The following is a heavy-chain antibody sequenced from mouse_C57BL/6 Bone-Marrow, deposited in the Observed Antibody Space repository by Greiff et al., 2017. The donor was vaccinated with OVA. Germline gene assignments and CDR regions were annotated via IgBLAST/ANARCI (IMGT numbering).Heavy chain of an antibody. V-gene: IGHV14-4*01. D-gene: IGHD1-1*02. CDR3: TDYYRGYFDY. CDR1: GFNIKDDY. J-gene: IGHJ2*01. CDR2: LDPENGDT. Sequence: EVQLQQSGAELVRPGASVKLSCTASGFNIKDDYMHWVKQRPEQGLEWIGWLDPENGDTEYASKFQGKATITADTSSNTAYLQLSSLTSEDTAVYYCTDYYRGYFDYWGQGTTLTVSS.